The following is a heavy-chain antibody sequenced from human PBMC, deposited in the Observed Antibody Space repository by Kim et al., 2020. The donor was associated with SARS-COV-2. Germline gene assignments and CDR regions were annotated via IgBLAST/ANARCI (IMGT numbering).Heavy chain of an antibody. D-gene: IGHD5-18*01. Sequence: GGSLRLSCAASGFIFSSYSMNWVRQAPGKGLEWVSYISSGSSTIYYADSVKGRFTISRDNAENSLYLQMNSLRVEDTAVYYCATLIGLDRYGPSNFNYWGQGTLVTVSS. CDR1: GFIFSSYS. J-gene: IGHJ4*02. CDR2: ISSGSSTI. CDR3: ATLIGLDRYGPSNFNY. V-gene: IGHV3-48*04.